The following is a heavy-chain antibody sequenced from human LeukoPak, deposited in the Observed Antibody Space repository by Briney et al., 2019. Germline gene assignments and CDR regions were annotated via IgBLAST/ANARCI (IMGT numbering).Heavy chain of an antibody. V-gene: IGHV3-74*01. Sequence: GGSLRLSCAASGFTFSSHWVHWVRQAPGKGLVWVSRVNSDESRTSYVDSVKGRFTISRDNAKNTLYLQMNSLRVEDTAVYYCARDGGLGNNWFDPWGQGALVTVSS. D-gene: IGHD3-16*01. J-gene: IGHJ5*01. CDR3: ARDGGLGNNWFDP. CDR1: GFTFSSHW. CDR2: VNSDESRT.